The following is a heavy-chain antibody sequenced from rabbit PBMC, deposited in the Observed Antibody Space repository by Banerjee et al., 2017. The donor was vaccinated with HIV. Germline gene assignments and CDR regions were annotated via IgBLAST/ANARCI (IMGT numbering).Heavy chain of an antibody. Sequence: QSLEESGGDLVQPEGSLTLTCTASGFSFSSYYYMCWVRQAPGKGLEWIACIDTGSIRNTYYASWAKGRFTISKASSTTVTLQMTSLTAADTATYFCYVGSGEVTGMFNLWGPGTLVTVS. J-gene: IGHJ4*01. CDR1: GFSFSSYYY. D-gene: IGHD4-2*01. CDR2: IDTGSIRNT. CDR3: YVGSGEVTGMFNL. V-gene: IGHV1S40*01.